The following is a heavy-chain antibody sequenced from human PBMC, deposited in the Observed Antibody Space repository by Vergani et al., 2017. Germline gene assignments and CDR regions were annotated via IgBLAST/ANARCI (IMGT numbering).Heavy chain of an antibody. CDR3: ARPSRDGYNYCDY. CDR2: ISYDGSNK. V-gene: IGHV3-30-3*01. CDR1: GFTFSSYA. D-gene: IGHD5-24*01. Sequence: QVQLVESGGGVVQPGRSLRLSCAASGFTFSSYAMHWVRQAPGKGLEWVAVISYDGSNKYYADSVKGRFTISRDNSKNTLYLQMNSLRAEDPALYYCARPSRDGYNYCDYWGQGTLVTVSS. J-gene: IGHJ4*02.